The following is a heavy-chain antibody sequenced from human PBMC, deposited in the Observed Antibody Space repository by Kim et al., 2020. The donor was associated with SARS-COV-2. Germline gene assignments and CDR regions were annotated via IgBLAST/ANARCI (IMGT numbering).Heavy chain of an antibody. Sequence: SETLSITCTVSGGSISSSSYYWGWIRQPPGKGLEWIGNIYYTGRTYYNPSLTSRVTISIDTSKKQFFLKLSSVTAADTAVYYCARRGSGSYDFDHWGQGT. CDR2: IYYTGRT. CDR1: GGSISSSSYY. V-gene: IGHV4-39*01. J-gene: IGHJ4*02. CDR3: ARRGSGSYDFDH. D-gene: IGHD3-10*01.